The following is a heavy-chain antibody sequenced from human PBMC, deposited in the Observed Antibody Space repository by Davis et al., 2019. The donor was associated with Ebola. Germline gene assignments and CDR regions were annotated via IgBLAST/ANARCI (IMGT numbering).Heavy chain of an antibody. V-gene: IGHV1-69*06. Sequence: SVKVSCKASGGTFSSYAISWVRQAPGQGLKWMGGIIPIFGTANYAQKFQGRVTITADKSTSTAYMELSSLRSEDTAVYYCAREAGTSPVAFDIWGQGTMVTVSS. J-gene: IGHJ3*02. CDR1: GGTFSSYA. D-gene: IGHD4-17*01. CDR2: IIPIFGTA. CDR3: AREAGTSPVAFDI.